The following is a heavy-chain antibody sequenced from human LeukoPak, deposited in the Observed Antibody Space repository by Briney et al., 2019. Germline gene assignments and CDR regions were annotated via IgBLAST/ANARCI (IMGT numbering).Heavy chain of an antibody. Sequence: PGGSLRLSCAASGFTFSSYAMSWVRQAPGKGLEWVSAISGSGGSTYYADSVKGRFTISRDNSKNTLYLQMNSLRAEDTAVYYCAKTEYYYDSSGYYSIDYWGQGTLVTVSS. CDR1: GFTFSSYA. CDR3: AKTEYYYDSSGYYSIDY. V-gene: IGHV3-23*01. J-gene: IGHJ4*02. D-gene: IGHD3-22*01. CDR2: ISGSGGST.